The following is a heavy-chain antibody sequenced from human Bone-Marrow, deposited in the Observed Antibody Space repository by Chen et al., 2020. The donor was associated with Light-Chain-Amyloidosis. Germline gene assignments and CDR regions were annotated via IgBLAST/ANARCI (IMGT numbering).Heavy chain of an antibody. D-gene: IGHD4-4*01. J-gene: IGHJ4*02. V-gene: IGHV1-69*01. CDR3: AEGPYSNLGY. CDR1: GGTFNTYA. CDR2: IIPILGTA. Sequence: QVQLVQSGAEVKKPGSSGKVSCKASGGTFNTYAINWVRQAPGQGLEWMGGIIPILGTASYAQKFQGRVTITADEASSTAYMELSSLTSGDTAVYYCAEGPYSNLGYWGQGTLVTVSS.